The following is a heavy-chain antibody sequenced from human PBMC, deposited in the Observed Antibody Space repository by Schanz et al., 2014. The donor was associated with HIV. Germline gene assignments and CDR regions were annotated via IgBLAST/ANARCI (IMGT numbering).Heavy chain of an antibody. V-gene: IGHV1-69*01. CDR2: TIPIFGTA. Sequence: HVHLVQSGPAVRKPGSSVTVSCKGFGGNFSNYGINWVRQAPGQGLEWMGVTIPIFGTANYAQKFQGRVTITADESTSTAYMELSSLRSEDTAVYYCARVRIGGGRFDYWGQGTLVTVSS. CDR3: ARVRIGGGRFDY. D-gene: IGHD2-15*01. J-gene: IGHJ4*02. CDR1: GGNFSNYG.